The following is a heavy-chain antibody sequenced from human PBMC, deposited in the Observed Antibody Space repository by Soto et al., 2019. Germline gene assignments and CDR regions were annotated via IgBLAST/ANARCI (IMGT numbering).Heavy chain of an antibody. V-gene: IGHV3-48*03. Sequence: GGSLSLSCAASGFSFSTNQIDWIRQAPGKAPEWISYISASGGTIYYSDSVKGRFTISRDNAKNSLFLQMNSLRAEDTAVYYCALLRDSWGQGAPVTVSS. CDR1: GFSFSTNQ. J-gene: IGHJ5*01. D-gene: IGHD2-15*01. CDR2: ISASGGTI. CDR3: ALLRDS.